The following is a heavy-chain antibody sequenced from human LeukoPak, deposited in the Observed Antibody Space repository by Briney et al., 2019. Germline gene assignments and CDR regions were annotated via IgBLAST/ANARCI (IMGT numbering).Heavy chain of an antibody. CDR1: GGSISSSYYY. J-gene: IGHJ5*02. Sequence: SETLSLTCTVSGGSISSSYYYWGWIRQPPGKGLEWIGSIYSSGSTYYNPSLKSRVTISVDKSKNQFSLKLSSVTAADTAVYYCARSTVTTTSYNWFDPWGQGTLVTVSS. D-gene: IGHD4-17*01. CDR3: ARSTVTTTSYNWFDP. V-gene: IGHV4-39*07. CDR2: IYSSGST.